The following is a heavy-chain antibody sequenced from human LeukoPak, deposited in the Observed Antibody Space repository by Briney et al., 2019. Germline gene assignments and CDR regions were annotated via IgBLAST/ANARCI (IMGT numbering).Heavy chain of an antibody. CDR3: ARGHYGSGIHNRFDP. J-gene: IGHJ5*02. V-gene: IGHV1-8*01. D-gene: IGHD3-10*01. CDR1: GYTFTSYD. Sequence: ASVKVSCKASGYTFTSYDINWVRQATGQGLEWMGWMNPNSGNTGYAQKFQGRVTMTRNTSISTAYMELSSLRSEDTAVYYCARGHYGSGIHNRFDPWGQGTLVTVSS. CDR2: MNPNSGNT.